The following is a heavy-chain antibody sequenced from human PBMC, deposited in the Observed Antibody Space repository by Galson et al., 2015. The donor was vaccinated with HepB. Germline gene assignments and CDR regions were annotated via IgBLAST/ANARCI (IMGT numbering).Heavy chain of an antibody. D-gene: IGHD4-17*01. Sequence: SLRLSCAASGFSFANYAMSWVRQAPGKGLEWVSSIIGTGGVTFYADSVKGRFSISRDNSKKTLYLQMNNLRVEDTALYYCARMGAYGDYDFDPWGQGTLVTVSS. CDR1: GFSFANYA. CDR3: ARMGAYGDYDFDP. CDR2: IIGTGGVT. J-gene: IGHJ5*02. V-gene: IGHV3-23*01.